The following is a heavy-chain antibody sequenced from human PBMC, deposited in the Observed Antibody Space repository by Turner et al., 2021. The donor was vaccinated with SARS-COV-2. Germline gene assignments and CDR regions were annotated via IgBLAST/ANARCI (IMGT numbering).Heavy chain of an antibody. V-gene: IGHV3-30*18. D-gene: IGHD6-19*01. CDR1: GFNFSNYG. CDR2: ISYDGSNK. J-gene: IGHJ4*01. CDR3: VKGGSGWSMEFDY. Sequence: QVQLVESGGGVVQPGRSLRLSCAASGFNFSNYGMFWVRQAPGKGLEWVALISYDGSNKHYADSVKGRFTISRDNSKNTLFLQMYSLRAEDTAVYYCVKGGSGWSMEFDYWGHGTLVTVSS.